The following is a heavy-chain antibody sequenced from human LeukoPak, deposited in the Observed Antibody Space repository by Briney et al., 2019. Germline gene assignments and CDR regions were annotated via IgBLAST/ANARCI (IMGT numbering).Heavy chain of an antibody. V-gene: IGHV1-69*13. CDR2: IIPIFGTA. CDR1: GYTFTSYG. CDR3: ARSNYGSGSYYPYYYYYGMDV. D-gene: IGHD3-10*01. Sequence: ASVKVSCKASGYTFTSYGISWVRQAPGQGLEWMGGIIPIFGTANYAQKFQGRVTITADESTSTAYMELSSLRSEDTAVYYCARSNYGSGSYYPYYYYYGMDVWGKGTTVTVSS. J-gene: IGHJ6*04.